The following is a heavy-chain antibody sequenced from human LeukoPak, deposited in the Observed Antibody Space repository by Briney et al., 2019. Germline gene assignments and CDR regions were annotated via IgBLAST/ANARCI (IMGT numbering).Heavy chain of an antibody. D-gene: IGHD6-19*01. CDR3: ATTTYSSGWYDY. Sequence: PGGSLRLSCAASGFTVSSNYMSWVRQAPGKGLEGVSVIYSGGSTYYADSVKDRFTISRDNSKNTLYLQMNSLRAEDTAVYYCATTTYSSGWYDYWGRGTLVTVSS. V-gene: IGHV3-66*01. J-gene: IGHJ4*02. CDR2: IYSGGST. CDR1: GFTVSSNY.